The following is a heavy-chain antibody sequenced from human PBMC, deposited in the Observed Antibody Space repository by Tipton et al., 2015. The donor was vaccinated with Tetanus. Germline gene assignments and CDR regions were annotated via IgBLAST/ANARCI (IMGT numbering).Heavy chain of an antibody. D-gene: IGHD3-22*01. J-gene: IGHJ3*02. CDR3: ARLSSSANDAHAFDI. Sequence: TLSLTCAVYGGSFSGYYWGWVRQPPGKGLEWIGSIYYSGSTYYNPSLRSRVTLSVDTSNTQFSLRVTSVTAADTAVYYCARLSSSANDAHAFDIWGQGTMVTVSS. CDR2: IYYSGST. V-gene: IGHV4-39*01. CDR1: GGSFSGYY.